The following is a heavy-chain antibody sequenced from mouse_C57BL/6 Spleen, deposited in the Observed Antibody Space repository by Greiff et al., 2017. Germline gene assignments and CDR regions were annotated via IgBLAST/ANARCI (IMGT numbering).Heavy chain of an antibody. CDR2: IYPGDGDT. CDR1: GYAFSSSW. J-gene: IGHJ4*01. CDR3: ARPRYYAMDY. V-gene: IGHV1-82*01. Sequence: QVQLQQSGPELVKPGASVKISCKASGYAFSSSWMNWVKQRPGKGLEWIGRIYPGDGDTNYNGKFTGEATLTADKSSSTAYMQLSSLTSADSAVYVCARPRYYAMDYWGQGTSVTVSS.